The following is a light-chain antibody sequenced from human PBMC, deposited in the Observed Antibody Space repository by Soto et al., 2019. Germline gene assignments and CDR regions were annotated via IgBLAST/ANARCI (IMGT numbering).Light chain of an antibody. CDR2: GAS. J-gene: IGKJ4*01. V-gene: IGKV3-20*01. CDR3: QQYGASRLT. CDR1: QSVSSSY. Sequence: EIVLTQSPGTLSLSPGERATLSCRASQSVSSSYLTWYQQKPGQAPRLLIYGASSRATGIPDRFSGSGSGTDFTLTTSRLEPEDFAVYYCQQYGASRLTFGGGTKVDIK.